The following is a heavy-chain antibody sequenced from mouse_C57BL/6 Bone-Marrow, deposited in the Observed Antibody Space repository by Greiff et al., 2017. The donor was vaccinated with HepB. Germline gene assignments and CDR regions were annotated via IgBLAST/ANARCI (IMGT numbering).Heavy chain of an antibody. CDR1: GYTFTDYE. J-gene: IGHJ1*03. CDR2: IDPETGGT. D-gene: IGHD1-1*01. Sequence: QVHVKQSGAELVRPGASVTLSCKASGYTFTDYEMHWVKQTPVHGLEWIGAIDPETGGTAYNQKFKGKAILTADKSSSTAYMELRSLTSEDSAVYYCTRSPFITTVVANWYFDVWGTGTTVTVSS. V-gene: IGHV1-15*01. CDR3: TRSPFITTVVANWYFDV.